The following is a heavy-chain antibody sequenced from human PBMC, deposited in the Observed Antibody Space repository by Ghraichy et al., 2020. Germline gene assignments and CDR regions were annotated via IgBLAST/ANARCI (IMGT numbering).Heavy chain of an antibody. CDR3: AGPSTGRYFYYMDV. J-gene: IGHJ6*03. Sequence: GGSRRLSCAASGFTFSDFSINWVRQAPGKGLEWLSSISSSSRHIYYADSVKGRFTISRDNAKNSLYLQMTSLRAEDTAVYFCAGPSTGRYFYYMDVWGKGTTVTVSS. V-gene: IGHV3-21*01. CDR1: GFTFSDFS. CDR2: ISSSSRHI.